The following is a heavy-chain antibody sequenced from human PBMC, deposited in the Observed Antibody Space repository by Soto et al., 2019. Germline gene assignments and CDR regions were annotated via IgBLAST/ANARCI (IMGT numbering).Heavy chain of an antibody. Sequence: GGSLRLSCATSGFTFSASAMHWVRQVSGNGLEWIARIRSKANNYATTYAPSVKGRFTISRDDSENTVYPQMNSLKTEDTAIYYCAKQIYGGNSWGQGTLVTVSS. CDR1: GFTFSASA. J-gene: IGHJ4*02. V-gene: IGHV3-73*01. D-gene: IGHD2-21*02. CDR2: IRSKANNYAT. CDR3: AKQIYGGNS.